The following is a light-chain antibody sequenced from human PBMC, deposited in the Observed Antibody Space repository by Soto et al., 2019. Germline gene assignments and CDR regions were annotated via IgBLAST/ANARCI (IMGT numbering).Light chain of an antibody. J-gene: IGKJ1*01. CDR1: QSVGSN. CDR2: GAS. CDR3: QQYNDWRT. V-gene: IGKV3-15*01. Sequence: EIVMTQSPGTLSVSPGERATLSCRASQSVGSNLAWYRQKPGQAPSLLIYGASTRATSIPARFSGSGSGTEFTLTISSLQSEDFAVYYCQQYNDWRTFGQGTKVDIK.